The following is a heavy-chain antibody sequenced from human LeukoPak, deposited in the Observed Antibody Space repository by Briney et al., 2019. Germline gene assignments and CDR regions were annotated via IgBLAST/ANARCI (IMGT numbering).Heavy chain of an antibody. J-gene: IGHJ2*01. CDR2: IWDDGSNK. V-gene: IGHV3-33*06. CDR1: GLNFNDND. CDR3: AKERGGQDWDFDL. D-gene: IGHD3-16*01. Sequence: GGSLRLSCAASGLNFNDNDMDWVRQAPGKGLDGVAGIWDDGSNKYYAESVKGRFTISRGISKNIVYLQVNILSGDGTAVYYCAKERGGQDWDFDLWGRGTLVPVSS.